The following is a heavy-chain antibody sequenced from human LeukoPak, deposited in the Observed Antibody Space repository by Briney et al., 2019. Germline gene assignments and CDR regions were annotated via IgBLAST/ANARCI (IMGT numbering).Heavy chain of an antibody. CDR2: INHSGST. V-gene: IGHV4-34*01. CDR1: GGSFSGYY. Sequence: PSETLSLTCAVYGGSFSGYYWSWIRQPPGKGLEWIGEINHSGSTNYNPSLKSRVTISVDTSKNQFSLKLSSVTAADTAVYYCARTLWFGALDVWGEGTTVTISS. CDR3: ARTLWFGALDV. J-gene: IGHJ6*04. D-gene: IGHD3-10*01.